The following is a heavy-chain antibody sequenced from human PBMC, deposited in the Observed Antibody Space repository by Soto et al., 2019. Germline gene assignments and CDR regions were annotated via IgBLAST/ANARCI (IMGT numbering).Heavy chain of an antibody. CDR3: AREYPLLRFLEWLPRPSSDYYYYGMDV. CDR1: GFTFSDYY. J-gene: IGHJ6*02. D-gene: IGHD3-3*01. CDR2: ISSSGSTI. Sequence: PGGSLRLSCAASGFTFSDYYMSWIRQAPGKGLEWVSYISSSGSTIYYADSVKGRFTISRDNAKNSLYLQMNSLRAEDTAVYYCAREYPLLRFLEWLPRPSSDYYYYGMDVWGQGTTVTVSS. V-gene: IGHV3-11*01.